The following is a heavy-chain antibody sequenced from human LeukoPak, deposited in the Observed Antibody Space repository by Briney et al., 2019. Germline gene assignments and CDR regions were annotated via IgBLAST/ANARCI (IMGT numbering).Heavy chain of an antibody. CDR2: IIPIFGTA. CDR3: ARSHGTRYYYYYYGMDV. V-gene: IGHV1-69*01. CDR1: GGTFSSYA. Sequence: ASVKVSCKASGGTFSSYAISWVRQAPGQGLEWMGGIIPIFGTANYAQKFQGRVTITADESTSTAYMELSSLRSEDTAVYYCARSHGTRYYYYYYGMDVWGQGTTVTVSS. J-gene: IGHJ6*02.